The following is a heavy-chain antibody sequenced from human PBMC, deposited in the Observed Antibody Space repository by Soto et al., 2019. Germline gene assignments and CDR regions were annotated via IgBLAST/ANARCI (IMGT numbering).Heavy chain of an antibody. Sequence: PGGSLRLSCAASRFTFSDYFMNWIRQAPGKGLEWVSYISSSGSTIYYADSVKGRFTISRDNARNSLYLQMNSLRAEDTAVYYCARRYCGGGSCYYAFDIWGQGTMVTVSS. CDR1: RFTFSDYF. D-gene: IGHD2-15*01. J-gene: IGHJ3*02. V-gene: IGHV3-11*01. CDR2: ISSSGSTI. CDR3: ARRYCGGGSCYYAFDI.